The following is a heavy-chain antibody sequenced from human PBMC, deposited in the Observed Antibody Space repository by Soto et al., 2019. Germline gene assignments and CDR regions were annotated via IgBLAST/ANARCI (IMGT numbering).Heavy chain of an antibody. CDR1: GGSISSSSYY. D-gene: IGHD3-10*01. J-gene: IGHJ4*02. V-gene: IGHV4-39*01. CDR3: ARQTDYYGSGSYYPGVSSFHY. CDR2: IYYSGST. Sequence: SRTCTVSGGSISSSSYYWGWIRQPPGKGLXWIGSIYYSGSTYYNPSLKSRVTISVDTSKNQFSLKLSSVTAADTAVYYCARQTDYYGSGSYYPGVSSFHYWGQGILVTVSS.